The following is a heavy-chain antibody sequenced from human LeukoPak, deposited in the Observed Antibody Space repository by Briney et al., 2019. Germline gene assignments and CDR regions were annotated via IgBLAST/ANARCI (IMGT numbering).Heavy chain of an antibody. V-gene: IGHV4-59*12. CDR1: GGSISSYY. D-gene: IGHD6-19*01. CDR2: IYYSGST. Sequence: SETLSLTCTVSGGSISSYYWSWIRQPPGKGLEWIGYIYYSGSTNYNPSLKSRVTISVDTSKNQFSLKLSSVTAADTAVYYCARDPAVAAPGDYWGQGTLVTVSS. CDR3: ARDPAVAAPGDY. J-gene: IGHJ4*02.